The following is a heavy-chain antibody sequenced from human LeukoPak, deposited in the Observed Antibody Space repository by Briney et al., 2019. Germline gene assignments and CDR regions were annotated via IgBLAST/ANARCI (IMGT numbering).Heavy chain of an antibody. D-gene: IGHD1-1*01. J-gene: IGHJ4*02. Sequence: SVKVSCKASGVTFSSYAISWVRQAPGQGLEWMGGIIPIFATATYAQKFQGRVTINTEESTSTAYMDLSSRRSEDTALYYCARGPWLERFDYWGQGPLVTVSS. V-gene: IGHV1-69*05. CDR2: IIPIFATA. CDR1: GVTFSSYA. CDR3: ARGPWLERFDY.